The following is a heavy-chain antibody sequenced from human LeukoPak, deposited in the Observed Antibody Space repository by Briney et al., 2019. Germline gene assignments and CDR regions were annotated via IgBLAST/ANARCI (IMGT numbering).Heavy chain of an antibody. D-gene: IGHD6-13*01. J-gene: IGHJ4*02. CDR3: ARGRSSWYQSPFDY. Sequence: ASVKVSCKASGYTFTSYGISWVRQAPGRGLEWMGWISAYNGNTNYAQKLQGRVTMTTDTSTGTAYMELRSLRSDDTAVYYCARGRSSWYQSPFDYWGQGTLVTVSS. CDR2: ISAYNGNT. V-gene: IGHV1-18*01. CDR1: GYTFTSYG.